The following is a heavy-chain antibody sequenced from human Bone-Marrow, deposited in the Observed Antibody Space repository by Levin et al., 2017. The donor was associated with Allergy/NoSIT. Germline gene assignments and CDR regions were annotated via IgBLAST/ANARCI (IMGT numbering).Heavy chain of an antibody. CDR2: IRSNTYGATT. Sequence: GGSLRLSCTTAGFTFGDFSMSWVRQAPGKGLDWVGFIRSNTYGATTEYAPSVRGRFTISRDDSKSIAYLQMNSLKTEDTAVYYCTRDDSPGYFWGQGALVTVSS. V-gene: IGHV3-49*04. J-gene: IGHJ4*02. D-gene: IGHD2-15*01. CDR3: TRDDSPGYF. CDR1: GFTFGDFS.